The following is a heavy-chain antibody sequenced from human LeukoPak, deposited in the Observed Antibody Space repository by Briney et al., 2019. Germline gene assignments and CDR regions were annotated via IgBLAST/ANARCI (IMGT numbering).Heavy chain of an antibody. CDR2: IYYSGGT. V-gene: IGHV4-31*03. J-gene: IGHJ4*02. Sequence: SQTLSLTCTVSGGSISSGGYYWSWIRQHPGKCLEWIGYIYYSGGTNYNPSLRRRVTISIDTSTNQLSLKLSSVTAADTAVYYCAGDTGSGSVFDYWGQGTLVTVSP. D-gene: IGHD3-10*01. CDR1: GGSISSGGYY. CDR3: AGDTGSGSVFDY.